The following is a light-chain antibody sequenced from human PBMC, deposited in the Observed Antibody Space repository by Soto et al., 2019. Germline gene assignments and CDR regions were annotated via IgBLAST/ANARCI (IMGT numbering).Light chain of an antibody. J-gene: IGKJ2*01. Sequence: DIQMTQSPSSLSASVGDRVTISCRASQSISTYLNWYQQKRGEAPNLLIYSTSTLQSGVPSRFSGSGSGTDFTLTISSLRPEDFATYYCQQSYSTPPTLGRGTKVDIK. CDR3: QQSYSTPPT. CDR1: QSISTY. CDR2: STS. V-gene: IGKV1-39*01.